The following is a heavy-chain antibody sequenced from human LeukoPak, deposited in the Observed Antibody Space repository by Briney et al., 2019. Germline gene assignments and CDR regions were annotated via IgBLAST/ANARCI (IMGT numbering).Heavy chain of an antibody. CDR3: AKLLYYYDSSQPY. D-gene: IGHD3-22*01. V-gene: IGHV3-53*01. CDR1: GLTVSGNY. J-gene: IGHJ4*02. Sequence: GGSLRLSCAAFGLTVSGNYMSWVRQAPGKGLEWVSVLYSDGGTYYADSVKGRFSISRDTSKNTVYLQMNSLRDDDTAVYYCAKLLYYYDSSQPYWGQGTLVTVSS. CDR2: LYSDGGT.